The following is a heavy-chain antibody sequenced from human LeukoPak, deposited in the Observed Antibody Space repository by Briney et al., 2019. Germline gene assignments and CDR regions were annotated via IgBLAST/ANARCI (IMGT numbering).Heavy chain of an antibody. CDR2: IRGSRGVP. Sequence: RRSLRLSCAASAFTFSSYAVSWVRHAQGKGLEWDSAIRGSRGVPYYADCVKGRFTSSKHNSKNTQYLQMNGLSTEDTAVYYCAKTTTGYSSGRYPGWPVDNWGQGTLVTVSS. J-gene: IGHJ4*02. CDR3: AKTTTGYSSGRYPGWPVDN. D-gene: IGHD6-19*01. CDR1: AFTFSSYA. V-gene: IGHV3-23*01.